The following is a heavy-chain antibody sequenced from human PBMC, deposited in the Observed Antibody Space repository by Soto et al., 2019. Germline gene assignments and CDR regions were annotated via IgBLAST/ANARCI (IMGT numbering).Heavy chain of an antibody. Sequence: GGSLRLSCAASGFTFSSYAMNWVRQAPGKGLEWVALISYDGSNKYYADSVRGRFTISRDSSTNTLFLQMNSLRAADTAVYYCGRCTSTSCHLGSDYWGQGTLVTVSS. CDR2: ISYDGSNK. V-gene: IGHV3-30-3*01. CDR3: GRCTSTSCHLGSDY. CDR1: GFTFSSYA. D-gene: IGHD2-2*01. J-gene: IGHJ4*02.